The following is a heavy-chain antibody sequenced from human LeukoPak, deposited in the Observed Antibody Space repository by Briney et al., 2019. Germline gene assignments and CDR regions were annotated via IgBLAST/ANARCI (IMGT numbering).Heavy chain of an antibody. CDR3: ARALQTYYYDSSGYLNRFDP. CDR2: ISSSSTI. V-gene: IGHV3-48*01. Sequence: GGSLRLSCAASGFTFSSYGMNWVRQAPGKGLEWVSYISSSSTIYYADSVKGRFTISRDNAKNSLYLQMNSLRAEDTAVYYCARALQTYYYDSSGYLNRFDPWGQGTLVTVSS. J-gene: IGHJ5*02. CDR1: GFTFSSYG. D-gene: IGHD3-22*01.